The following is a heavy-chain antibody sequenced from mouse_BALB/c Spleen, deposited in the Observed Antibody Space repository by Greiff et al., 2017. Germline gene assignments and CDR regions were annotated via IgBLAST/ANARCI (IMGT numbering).Heavy chain of an antibody. CDR1: GFTFSDYY. CDR3: ARPLTGLYAMDY. D-gene: IGHD4-1*01. J-gene: IGHJ4*01. CDR2: ISDGGSYT. Sequence: EGQLVESGGGLVKPGGSLKLSCAASGFTFSDYYMYWVRQTPEKRLEWVATISDGGSYTYYPDSVKGRFTISRDNAKNNLYLQMSSLKSEDTAMYYCARPLTGLYAMDYWGQGTSVTVSS. V-gene: IGHV5-4*02.